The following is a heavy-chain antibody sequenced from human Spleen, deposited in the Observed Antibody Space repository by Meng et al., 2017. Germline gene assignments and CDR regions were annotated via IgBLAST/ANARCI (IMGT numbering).Heavy chain of an antibody. Sequence: QLVQSGGEVKMPGASVKVSCKASGSTLSSYDINWVLQASGQGLEWLGWMNPNSGNRDYAQKFQGRVTMTRNTSISTAYMELGSLTYEDTAVYYCAREVVRGFDYWGQGTLVTVSS. D-gene: IGHD3-10*01. CDR2: MNPNSGNR. CDR3: AREVVRGFDY. J-gene: IGHJ4*02. CDR1: GSTLSSYD. V-gene: IGHV1-8*01.